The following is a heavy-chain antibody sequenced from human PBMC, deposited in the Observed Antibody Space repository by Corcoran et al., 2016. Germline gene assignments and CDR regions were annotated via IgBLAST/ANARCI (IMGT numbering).Heavy chain of an antibody. Sequence: QVPLVQSGAEVKKPGSSVKVSCKASGGTFSSYAISWVRQAPGQGLKWMGGIIPIFGTANYAQKFQGRVTITADKSTGTAYMELSSLRSEDTAVYYCARGSSGYYHYVEFDYWGQGTLVTVSS. CDR3: ARGSSGYYHYVEFDY. D-gene: IGHD3-22*01. J-gene: IGHJ4*02. V-gene: IGHV1-69*06. CDR2: IIPIFGTA. CDR1: GGTFSSYA.